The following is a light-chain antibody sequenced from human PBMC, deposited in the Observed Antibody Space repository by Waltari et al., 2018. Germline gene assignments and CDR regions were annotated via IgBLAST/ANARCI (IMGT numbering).Light chain of an antibody. J-gene: IGLJ3*02. CDR1: SLRRYY. Sequence: SSELTQDPAVSVALGQTVRITCQGDSLRRYYASWYQQRPGQAPRLVLSGQDNRPSGIPDRVSDSTSGDTASLTIAGAQAEDEADYYCHSLDTMSTRVFGGGTRLTV. CDR3: HSLDTMSTRV. CDR2: GQD. V-gene: IGLV3-19*01.